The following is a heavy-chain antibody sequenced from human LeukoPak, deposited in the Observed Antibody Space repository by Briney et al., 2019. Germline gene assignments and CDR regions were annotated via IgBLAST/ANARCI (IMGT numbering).Heavy chain of an antibody. V-gene: IGHV3-21*01. CDR2: ISSSSSYI. J-gene: IGHJ4*02. Sequence: GGSLRLSCAASGFTFSSYSMNWVRQAPGKGLEWVASISSSSSYIYYADSVKGRFTISRDNAKNSLYLQMNSLRAEDTAVYYCARGSPTYYYDSSGYYRDYWGQGTLVTVSS. D-gene: IGHD3-22*01. CDR3: ARGSPTYYYDSSGYYRDY. CDR1: GFTFSSYS.